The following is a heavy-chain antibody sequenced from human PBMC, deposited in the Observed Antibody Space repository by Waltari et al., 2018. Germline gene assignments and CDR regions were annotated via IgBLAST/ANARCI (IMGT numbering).Heavy chain of an antibody. V-gene: IGHV3-7*04. Sequence: EVQLVESGGGLVQPGGYLSLSCAASGFIFSNYWMSWVRQAPGKGLEWVADIKEDGSAKYYVDSVKGRFTISRDNAKNSLYLQMNSLRAEDTAVYYCAKDNVRRWDYWGQGTLVTVSS. J-gene: IGHJ4*02. D-gene: IGHD2-15*01. CDR1: GFIFSNYW. CDR2: IKEDGSAK. CDR3: AKDNVRRWDY.